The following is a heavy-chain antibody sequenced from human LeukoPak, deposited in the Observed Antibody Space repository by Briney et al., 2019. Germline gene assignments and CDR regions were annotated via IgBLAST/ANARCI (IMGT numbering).Heavy chain of an antibody. V-gene: IGHV3-23*01. D-gene: IGHD3-10*01. CDR1: GFTFSSYA. CDR3: AKGRGVIHSILYY. J-gene: IGHJ4*02. CDR2: ISGSGGST. Sequence: GGSLRLSCAASGFTFSSYAMSWVRQAPGKGLEWVSAISGSGGSTYYADSVKGRFTISRDNSKNTLYLQVNSLRAEDTAVYYCAKGRGVIHSILYYWGQGTLVTVSS.